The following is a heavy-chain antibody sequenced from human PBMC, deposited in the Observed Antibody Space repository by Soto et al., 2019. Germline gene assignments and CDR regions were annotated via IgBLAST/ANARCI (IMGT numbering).Heavy chain of an antibody. V-gene: IGHV3-30*18. Sequence: GGSLRLSCAASGFTFSSYGMHWVRQAPGKGLEWVAVISYDGSNKYYADSVKGRFIISRDNSKNTLYLQMNSLRAEDTAVYYCAKNLDSSNYYENFDYWGQGTLVTVPS. CDR3: AKNLDSSNYYENFDY. J-gene: IGHJ4*02. D-gene: IGHD3-22*01. CDR1: GFTFSSYG. CDR2: ISYDGSNK.